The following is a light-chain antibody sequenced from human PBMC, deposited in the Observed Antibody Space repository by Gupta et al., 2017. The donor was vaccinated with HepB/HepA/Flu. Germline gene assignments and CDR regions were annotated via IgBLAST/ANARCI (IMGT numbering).Light chain of an antibody. CDR2: ANN. V-gene: IGLV1-47*01. J-gene: IGLJ3*02. Sequence: QSVVTQPPSASGTPAQRVNISCSGSSSNFAPNYVYWYQQFPGTAPKLLIYANNQRPSGVPERCSGSRSGTSASLAISVLQAEDEATYYCATWDDSLSGRVFGGGTTLTVL. CDR1: SSNFAPNY. CDR3: ATWDDSLSGRV.